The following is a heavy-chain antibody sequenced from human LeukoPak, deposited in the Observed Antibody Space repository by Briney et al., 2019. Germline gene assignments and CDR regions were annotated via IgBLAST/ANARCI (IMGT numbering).Heavy chain of an antibody. CDR3: ARDALAYCGGDCYSHFDY. D-gene: IGHD2-21*02. CDR1: GFTFSDYY. Sequence: GGSLRLSCAASGFTFSDYYMTWIRQAPGKGLEWVAVIWYDGSNKYYADSVKGRFTISRDNSKNTLYLQMNSLRAEDTAVYYCARDALAYCGGDCYSHFDYWGQGTLVTVSS. CDR2: IWYDGSNK. J-gene: IGHJ4*02. V-gene: IGHV3-33*08.